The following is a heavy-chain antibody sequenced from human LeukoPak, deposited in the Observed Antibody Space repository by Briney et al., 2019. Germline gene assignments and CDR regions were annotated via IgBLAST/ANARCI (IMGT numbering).Heavy chain of an antibody. V-gene: IGHV1-46*01. CDR2: INPSGGST. CDR1: GYTFTGYY. Sequence: ASVKVSCKASGYTFTGYYMHWVRQAPGQGLEWMGIINPSGGSTSYAQKFQGRVTMTRDTSTSTVYMELSSLRSEDTAVYYCAQTGYSSGWYPPPFDYWGQGTLVTVSS. CDR3: AQTGYSSGWYPPPFDY. D-gene: IGHD6-19*01. J-gene: IGHJ4*02.